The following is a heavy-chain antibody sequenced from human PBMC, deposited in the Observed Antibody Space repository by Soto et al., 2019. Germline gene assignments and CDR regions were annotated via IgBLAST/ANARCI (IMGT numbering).Heavy chain of an antibody. CDR2: IYYSGST. J-gene: IGHJ3*02. Sequence: QVQLQESGPGLVKPSQTLSLTCSVSGGSISSGDYYWSWIRQPPGKGLEWIGYIYYSGSTYYNPSLKGRITISVDTSENQFSLKLSSVTAADTAVYYCAPYSSGRAFDIWGQGTMVTVSS. V-gene: IGHV4-30-4*01. D-gene: IGHD6-19*01. CDR1: GGSISSGDYY. CDR3: APYSSGRAFDI.